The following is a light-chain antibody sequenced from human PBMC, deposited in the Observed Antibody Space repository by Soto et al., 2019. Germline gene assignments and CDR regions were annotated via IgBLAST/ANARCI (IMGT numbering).Light chain of an antibody. CDR2: RAS. CDR1: QTIYSN. CDR3: QQRSNWPPIT. V-gene: IGKV3-15*01. Sequence: IVMTQSPATLSVSPGERATLSCRAGQTIYSNVAWYQQRPGQAPRLLIYRASTRATGVPARFSGSGSGTDFTLTISSLEPEDAAVYYCQQRSNWPPITFGQGTRLEIK. J-gene: IGKJ5*01.